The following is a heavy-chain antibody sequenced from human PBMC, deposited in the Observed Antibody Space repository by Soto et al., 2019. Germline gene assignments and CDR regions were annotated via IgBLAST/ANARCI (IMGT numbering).Heavy chain of an antibody. CDR3: ARLPVDTVTSLDY. CDR1: GFTFSRYW. CDR2: INSDGSSI. V-gene: IGHV3-74*01. D-gene: IGHD5-18*01. Sequence: EVQLVESGGDLVQPGGFLRLSCATSGFTFSRYWMHWVRQVPGKGLVWVSRINSDGSSISYSDSVKGRFTISRDNAKYTLYLQMNSLRVEDSAVYYCARLPVDTVTSLDYWGQGTLVTVSS. J-gene: IGHJ4*02.